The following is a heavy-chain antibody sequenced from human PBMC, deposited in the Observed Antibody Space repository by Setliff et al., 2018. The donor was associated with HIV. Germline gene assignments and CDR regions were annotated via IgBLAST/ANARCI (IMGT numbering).Heavy chain of an antibody. Sequence: SCSVSGGSITSYHWSWIRQSPGKGLEWIGYIYKSGTTNYKSSLKSRVTISADPSKSQFSLKVTSVTAADTAVYYCGRLSETAMASFDSWGQGTLVTVS. D-gene: IGHD5-18*01. CDR3: GRLSETAMASFDS. CDR2: IYKSGTT. J-gene: IGHJ4*02. V-gene: IGHV4-4*08. CDR1: GGSITSYH.